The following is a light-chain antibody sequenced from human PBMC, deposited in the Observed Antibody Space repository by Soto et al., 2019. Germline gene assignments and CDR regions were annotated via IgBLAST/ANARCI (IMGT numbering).Light chain of an antibody. CDR3: QQYVMPPFT. V-gene: IGKV3-20*01. Sequence: PGDRVTLSCRASQSVSKWYVAWYQVKPGQAPRLVIYGASSRATGIPDRFSGGGSGTEFTLSISRLEPEDFAVYYCQQYVMPPFTFGRGTKVDIK. J-gene: IGKJ2*01. CDR2: GAS. CDR1: QSVSKWY.